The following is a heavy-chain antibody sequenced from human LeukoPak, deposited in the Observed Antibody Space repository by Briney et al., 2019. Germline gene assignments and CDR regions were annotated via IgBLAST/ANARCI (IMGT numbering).Heavy chain of an antibody. J-gene: IGHJ4*02. CDR2: ISWNSGSI. V-gene: IGHV3-9*01. Sequence: GGSLRLSCAASGFTFDDYGMHWVRQAPGKGLEWVSGISWNSGSIGYADSVKGRYTISRDNAKNSLCLQMNSLRVEDTAFYYCARVRSNAYFDYWAQGTLVIVSS. CDR3: ARVRSNAYFDY. CDR1: GFTFDDYG. D-gene: IGHD3-16*01.